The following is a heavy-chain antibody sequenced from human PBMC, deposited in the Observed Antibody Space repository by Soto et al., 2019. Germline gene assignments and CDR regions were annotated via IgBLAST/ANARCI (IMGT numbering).Heavy chain of an antibody. CDR1: GFTFSSYA. D-gene: IGHD6-19*01. CDR3: ARDFGREQWLVRDY. Sequence: PGGSLRLSCAASGFTFSSYAMHWVRQAPGKGLEWVAVISYDGSNKYYADSVKGRFTISRDNSKNTLYLQMNSLRAEDTAVYYCARDFGREQWLVRDYWGQGTLVTVSS. CDR2: ISYDGSNK. V-gene: IGHV3-30-3*01. J-gene: IGHJ4*02.